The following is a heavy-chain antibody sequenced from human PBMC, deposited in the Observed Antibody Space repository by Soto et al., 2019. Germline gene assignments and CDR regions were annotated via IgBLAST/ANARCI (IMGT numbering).Heavy chain of an antibody. Sequence: SQTLSLTCVISGDSVSSNSAAWNWIRQSPSRGLEWLGRTYYRTRWYYDYAVSVRSRITVNPDTSKNQFSLQLTSVTPEDTAVYYFAGTTSQYWYLMDVCGQGSTVTVYS. CDR1: GDSVSSNSAA. V-gene: IGHV6-1*01. J-gene: IGHJ6*02. D-gene: IGHD1-7*01. CDR3: AGTTSQYWYLMDV. CDR2: TYYRTRWYY.